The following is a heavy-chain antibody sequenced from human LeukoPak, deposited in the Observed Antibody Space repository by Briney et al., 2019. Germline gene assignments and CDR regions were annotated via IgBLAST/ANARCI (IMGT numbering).Heavy chain of an antibody. CDR2: IYYSGST. V-gene: IGHV4-59*01. J-gene: IGHJ5*02. Sequence: PSETLSPTCTVSGGSISSYYWSWIRQPPGKGLEWIGYIYYSGSTNYNPSLKSRVTISVDTSKNQFSLKLSSVTAADTAVYYCARDVLLGYGSGSYWGFDPWGQGTLVTVSS. CDR3: ARDVLLGYGSGSYWGFDP. CDR1: GGSISSYY. D-gene: IGHD3-10*01.